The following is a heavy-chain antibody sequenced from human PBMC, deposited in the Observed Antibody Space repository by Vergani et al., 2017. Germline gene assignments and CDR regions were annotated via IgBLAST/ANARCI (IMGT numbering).Heavy chain of an antibody. V-gene: IGHV1-8*03. J-gene: IGHJ4*02. CDR3: TCGLPRTLTTETYYFDD. CDR2: INPNSGKT. Sequence: QVQLVQWGDEVKTPGASVKLSCKASGYSFTTYDINWVRQALGHGLEWGGWINPNSGKTGYARRFEGRVTITRATAISTAYMELSGLYSDDTAVYYCTCGLPRTLTTETYYFDDWGQGTLVSVSP. D-gene: IGHD1-14*01. CDR1: GYSFTTYD.